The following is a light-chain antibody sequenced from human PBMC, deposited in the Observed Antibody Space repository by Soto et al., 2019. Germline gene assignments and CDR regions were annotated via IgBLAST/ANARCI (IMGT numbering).Light chain of an antibody. CDR2: DVS. J-gene: IGLJ1*01. V-gene: IGLV2-14*01. CDR1: SSDVGGYNY. CDR3: NSYTTSNTRQIV. Sequence: QSVLTQPASVSGSRGQSITISCTGTSSDVGGYNYVSWYQQHPGKAPKFMIYDVSNRPSGVSTRFSGSKSGNTASLTISGLQAEDEADYYCNSYTTSNTRQIVFGTGTKLTVL.